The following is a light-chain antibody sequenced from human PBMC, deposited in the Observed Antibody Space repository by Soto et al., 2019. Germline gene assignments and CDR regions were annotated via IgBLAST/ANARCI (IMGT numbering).Light chain of an antibody. Sequence: DIQMTQSPSSLSASVGDRVTITCRESQSISSYLNWYQQKPGKAPNLMIQAAFNLQSGVPSRGSGSGAWTDCTRPISSLQPEDFETDYCQQSYRFTRTFGQGTKVDIK. CDR2: AAF. CDR3: QQSYRFTRT. J-gene: IGKJ1*01. CDR1: QSISSY. V-gene: IGKV1-39*01.